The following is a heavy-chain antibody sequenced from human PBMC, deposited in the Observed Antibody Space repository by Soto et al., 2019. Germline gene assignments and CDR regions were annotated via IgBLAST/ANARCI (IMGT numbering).Heavy chain of an antibody. D-gene: IGHD2-8*01. CDR1: GFTFSSYG. CDR3: ANVLRLDY. V-gene: IGHV3-30*18. J-gene: IGHJ4*02. Sequence: QVQLVESGGGVVQPGRSLRLSCAASGFTFSSYGMHWVRQAPGKGLEWVAVISYDGSNKYYADSVKGRFTISRDNSKNTLYLQMNSLRAEDTAVYYCANVLRLDYWGQGTLVTDSS. CDR2: ISYDGSNK.